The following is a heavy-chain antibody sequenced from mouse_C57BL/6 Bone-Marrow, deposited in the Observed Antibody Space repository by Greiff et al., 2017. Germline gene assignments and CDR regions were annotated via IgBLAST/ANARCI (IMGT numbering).Heavy chain of an antibody. V-gene: IGHV2-5*01. CDR2: IWRGGST. CDR1: GFSLTSYG. D-gene: IGHD1-1*01. J-gene: IGHJ3*01. Sequence: VQLQQSGPGLVQPSQSLSITCTVSGFSLTSYGVHWVRQSPGKGLEWLGVIWRGGSTDYNAAFMSRLSITKDNSKSQVFFKMNSLQADDTAIYYCAKRGHYYGSSYRFAYWGQGTLVTVSA. CDR3: AKRGHYYGSSYRFAY.